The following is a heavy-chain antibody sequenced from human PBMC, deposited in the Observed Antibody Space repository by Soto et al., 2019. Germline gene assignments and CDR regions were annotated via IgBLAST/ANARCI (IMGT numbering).Heavy chain of an antibody. CDR1: GGSISSGDYY. D-gene: IGHD3-10*01. J-gene: IGHJ4*02. V-gene: IGHV4-30-4*01. CDR2: IYYSGST. CDR3: ARRGGFPRGGLDY. Sequence: SETLSLTCTVSGGSISSGDYYWSWIRQPPGKGLEWIGYIYYSGSTYYNPSLKSRVTISVDTSKNQFSLKLSSVTAADTAVYYCARRGGFPRGGLDYGGKETGFTVP.